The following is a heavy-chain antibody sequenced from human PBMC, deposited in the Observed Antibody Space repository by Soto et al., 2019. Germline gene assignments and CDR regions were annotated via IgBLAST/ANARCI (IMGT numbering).Heavy chain of an antibody. Sequence: EVQLLESGGGLVQPGGSLRLSCAASGFTFSSYVMSWVRQAPGKGLEWVSAIGGTSGSTYYADSVKGRFSISRDNSKNTLYLQVNSLRAEDTAVYYCARDPRTFGDNLLGAFDIWGQGTMVTVSS. CDR1: GFTFSSYV. J-gene: IGHJ3*02. D-gene: IGHD3-10*01. CDR2: IGGTSGST. V-gene: IGHV3-23*01. CDR3: ARDPRTFGDNLLGAFDI.